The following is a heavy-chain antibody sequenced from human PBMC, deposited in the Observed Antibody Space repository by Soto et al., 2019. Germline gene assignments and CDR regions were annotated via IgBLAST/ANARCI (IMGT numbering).Heavy chain of an antibody. CDR3: ARSEYSSGWVGWFDR. V-gene: IGHV1-3*01. D-gene: IGHD6-19*01. CDR1: GYTFTSYA. Sequence: ASVKVSCKASGYTFTSYAMHWVRQAPGQRLEWMGWINAGNGNTKYSQKFQGRVTITRDTSASTAYMELSSLRSEDTAVYYCARSEYSSGWVGWFDRWGQGTLVTVSS. J-gene: IGHJ5*02. CDR2: INAGNGNT.